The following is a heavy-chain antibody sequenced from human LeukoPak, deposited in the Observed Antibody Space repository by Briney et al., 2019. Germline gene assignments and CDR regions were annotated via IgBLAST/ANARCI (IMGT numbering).Heavy chain of an antibody. CDR1: GGSMRSDSSF. J-gene: IGHJ5*02. V-gene: IGHV4-61*02. D-gene: IGHD3-10*01. Sequence: SETLSLTCSVSGGSMRSDSSFWSWIRQPAGKGLEWIGRIYATGNTNYNPSLKSRVTISVDTSKNQFSLKLSSVTAADTAVYYCARGLRGSGSPGRWFDPWGQGTLVTVSS. CDR2: IYATGNT. CDR3: ARGLRGSGSPGRWFDP.